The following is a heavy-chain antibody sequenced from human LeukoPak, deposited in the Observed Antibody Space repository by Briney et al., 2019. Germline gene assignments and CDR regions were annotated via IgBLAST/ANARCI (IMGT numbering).Heavy chain of an antibody. CDR3: ARGFSY. Sequence: GGSLRLSCIASGFTFSSYEMSWVRQAPGKGLEWVSYVSSSSGIFYADSVKGRFTISRDNAKNSLYLQMNSLRAEDTAVYYCARGFSYWGQGTLVTVSS. J-gene: IGHJ4*02. CDR2: VSSSSGI. V-gene: IGHV3-48*03. CDR1: GFTFSSYE.